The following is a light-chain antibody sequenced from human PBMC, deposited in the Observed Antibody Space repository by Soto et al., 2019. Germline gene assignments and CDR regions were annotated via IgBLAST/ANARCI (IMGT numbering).Light chain of an antibody. CDR3: LQDYSYPWT. Sequence: AMHFTQSPSSMSASVGDRVTTTSRASQGIRNDLGWYQQKPGKAPKLLIYAASSLQSGVPSRFSGSASGTDFTLTISSLQPEDFATYYCLQDYSYPWTFGQGTRWIS. CDR1: QGIRND. J-gene: IGKJ1*01. V-gene: IGKV1-6*01. CDR2: AAS.